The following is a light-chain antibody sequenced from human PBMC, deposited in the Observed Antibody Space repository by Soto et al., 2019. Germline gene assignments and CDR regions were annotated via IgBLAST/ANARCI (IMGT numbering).Light chain of an antibody. V-gene: IGKV3-20*01. Sequence: EIVLTQSPGTLSLSPGERATLSCRASQSVSSYLVWYQQKPGQAPRLLIYGASSRATGIPDRFSGSGSGTDFTLTISRLEPEDFAVYYCQQYSSSPETFGQGTKVEIK. CDR3: QQYSSSPET. CDR2: GAS. J-gene: IGKJ1*01. CDR1: QSVSSY.